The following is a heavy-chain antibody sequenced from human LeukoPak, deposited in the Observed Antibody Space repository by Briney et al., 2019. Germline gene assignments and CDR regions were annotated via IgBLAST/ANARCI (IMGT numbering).Heavy chain of an antibody. V-gene: IGHV3-48*03. CDR3: ARESSSWSLHRHFDY. Sequence: PGGSLRLSCAASGFTFSSYEMNWVRQAPGKGPEWVSYISSSGSTIYYADSVKGRFTISRDNAKNSLYLQMNSLRAEDTAVYYCARESSSWSLHRHFDYWGQGTLVTVSS. D-gene: IGHD6-13*01. CDR1: GFTFSSYE. J-gene: IGHJ4*02. CDR2: ISSSGSTI.